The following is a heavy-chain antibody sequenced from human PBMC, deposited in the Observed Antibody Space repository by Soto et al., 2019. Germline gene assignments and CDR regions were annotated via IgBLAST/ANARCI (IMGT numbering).Heavy chain of an antibody. V-gene: IGHV3-21*01. Sequence: GGSLRLSCASSGFTFSSYAMSLVRQAPGKGLEWVSAISSSSSNIYYADSVKGRFTISRDNAKNSLYLQMNSLRAEDTAVYYCARESHRYCSSTSCPRRDAFDIWGQGTMVTVSS. CDR3: ARESHRYCSSTSCPRRDAFDI. J-gene: IGHJ3*02. CDR1: GFTFSSYA. D-gene: IGHD2-2*01. CDR2: ISSSSSNI.